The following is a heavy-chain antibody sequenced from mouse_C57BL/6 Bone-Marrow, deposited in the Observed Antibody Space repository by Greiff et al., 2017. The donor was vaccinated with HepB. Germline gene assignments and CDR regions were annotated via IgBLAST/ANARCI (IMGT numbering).Heavy chain of an antibody. J-gene: IGHJ1*03. CDR2: MYPGDGDT. D-gene: IGHD1-1*01. CDR3: ARFITTVPHWYFDV. Sequence: QVQLQQSGPELVKPGASVKISCKASGYAFSSSWMNWVKQRPGKGLEWIGRMYPGDGDTNYNGKFKGKATLTADKSSSTAYMQLSSLTSEDSAVYFCARFITTVPHWYFDVWGTGTTVTVSS. V-gene: IGHV1-82*01. CDR1: GYAFSSSW.